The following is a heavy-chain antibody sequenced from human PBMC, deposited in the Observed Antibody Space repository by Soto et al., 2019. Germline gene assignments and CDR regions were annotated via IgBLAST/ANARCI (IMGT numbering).Heavy chain of an antibody. V-gene: IGHV1-46*01. Sequence: ASVKVSCKASGYSLTKYYVHWVRQAPGQGLEWMAIINPSSGDTTYAQKLQGRVTMTTDTSTSTAYMELRSLRSDDTAVYYCARVSPYYDSSGYLDYWGQGTLVTVSS. J-gene: IGHJ4*02. D-gene: IGHD3-22*01. CDR1: GYSLTKYY. CDR3: ARVSPYYDSSGYLDY. CDR2: INPSSGDT.